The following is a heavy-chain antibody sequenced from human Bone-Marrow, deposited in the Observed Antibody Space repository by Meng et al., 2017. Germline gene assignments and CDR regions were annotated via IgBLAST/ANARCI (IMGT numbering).Heavy chain of an antibody. Sequence: GSLRLSCTVSGGSISSYYWSWIRQPAGKGLEWIGRIYTSGSTNYHPSLKSRVTMSVDTSKNQFSLKLSSVTAADTAVYYCARDLPYYDYVWGSYRRDAFDIWGQGTMVT. V-gene: IGHV4-4*07. CDR2: IYTSGST. CDR1: GGSISSYY. D-gene: IGHD3-16*02. CDR3: ARDLPYYDYVWGSYRRDAFDI. J-gene: IGHJ3*02.